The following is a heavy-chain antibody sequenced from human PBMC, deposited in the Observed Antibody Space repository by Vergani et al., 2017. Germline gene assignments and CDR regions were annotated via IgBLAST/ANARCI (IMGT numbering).Heavy chain of an antibody. Sequence: EVELVQSGPEMRKPGESLKISCKGSEYSFGNYWIGWVRQMPGKGLEWMGIIYPADSDTRYSPSFQGQVTISADKSISTAFLQWDSLKASDTALYYCARHTTYTDSLGQGTLVTVSS. CDR3: ARHTTYTDS. D-gene: IGHD1-1*01. CDR1: EYSFGNYW. J-gene: IGHJ4*02. CDR2: IYPADSDT. V-gene: IGHV5-51*01.